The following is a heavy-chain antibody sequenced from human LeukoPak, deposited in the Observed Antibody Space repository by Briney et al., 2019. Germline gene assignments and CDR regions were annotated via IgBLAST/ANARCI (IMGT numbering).Heavy chain of an antibody. J-gene: IGHJ4*02. D-gene: IGHD3-22*01. Sequence: SVKVSCKASGGTFSSYAISWVRQAPGQGLEWMGGIIPIFATANYAQKFQGRVTITADESTSTAYMELSSLRSEDTAVYYCARGPITTRSHFDYWGQGTLATVSS. CDR2: IIPIFATA. CDR3: ARGPITTRSHFDY. CDR1: GGTFSSYA. V-gene: IGHV1-69*13.